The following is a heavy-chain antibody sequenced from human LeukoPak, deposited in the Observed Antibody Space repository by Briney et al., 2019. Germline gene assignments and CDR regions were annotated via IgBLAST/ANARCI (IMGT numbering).Heavy chain of an antibody. CDR1: GFTFDDYA. Sequence: GGSLRLSCAASGFTFDDYAMHWVRQAPGKGLEWVSGISWNSGSIGYADSVKGRFTISRDNAKNSLYLQMNSLRAEDTALYYCASLGYCSSTSCYTSGGNWFDPWDQGTLVTVSS. CDR2: ISWNSGSI. J-gene: IGHJ5*02. CDR3: ASLGYCSSTSCYTSGGNWFDP. V-gene: IGHV3-9*01. D-gene: IGHD2-2*02.